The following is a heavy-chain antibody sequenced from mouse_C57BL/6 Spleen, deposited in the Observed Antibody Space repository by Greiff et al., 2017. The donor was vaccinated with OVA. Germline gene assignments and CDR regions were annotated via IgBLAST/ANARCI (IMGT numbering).Heavy chain of an antibody. V-gene: IGHV1-18*01. D-gene: IGHD1-1*01. CDR2: INPNNGGT. CDR3: ARGASDYYGSSSFAY. CDR1: GYTFTDYN. J-gene: IGHJ3*01. Sequence: EVMLVESGPELVKPGASVKIPCKASGYTFTDYNMDWVKQSHGKSLEWIGDINPNNGGTIYNQKFKGKATLTVDKSSSTAYMELRSLTSEDTAVYYCARGASDYYGSSSFAYWGQGTLVTVSA.